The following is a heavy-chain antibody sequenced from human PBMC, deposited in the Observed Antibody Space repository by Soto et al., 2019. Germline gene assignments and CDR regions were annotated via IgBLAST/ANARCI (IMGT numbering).Heavy chain of an antibody. CDR3: ARNLYGRAFDI. V-gene: IGHV1-18*04. J-gene: IGHJ3*02. CDR1: AYTFTSYH. D-gene: IGHD2-8*01. CDR2: LNAFDDDP. Sequence: QAQLEQSGPEVKRPGASLKVSCKASAYTFTSYHIRWVRQAPRQGLEWIGWLNAFDDDPNHSQKSQDRVTMPAHRSTDTAYLDLRSLGSDDTAIYYCARNLYGRAFDIWGQGTMVTVSS.